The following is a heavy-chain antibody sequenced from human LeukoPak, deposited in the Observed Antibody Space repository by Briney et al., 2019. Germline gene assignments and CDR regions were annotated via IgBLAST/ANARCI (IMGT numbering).Heavy chain of an antibody. V-gene: IGHV3-74*01. CDR1: GFTFSSYW. CDR2: INSDGSST. Sequence: TGGSLRLSCAASGFTFSSYWMHWVRQAPGKGLVWVSRINSDGSSTSYADSVKGRFTISRDNAKNSLYLQMNSLRAEDTAVYYCARDRDGYHTPIDYWGQGTLVTVSS. CDR3: ARDRDGYHTPIDY. D-gene: IGHD5-24*01. J-gene: IGHJ4*02.